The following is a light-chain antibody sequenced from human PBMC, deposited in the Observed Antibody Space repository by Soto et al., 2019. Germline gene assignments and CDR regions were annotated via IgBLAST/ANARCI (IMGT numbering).Light chain of an antibody. V-gene: IGKV3-11*01. CDR1: QSVSSY. J-gene: IGKJ1*01. Sequence: IVLTQSPATLSLSPGERATLSCRASQSVSSYLAWYQQKPGQAPRLLIYDASNRATGIPARFSGSGSGTDFTLTISSLEPEAFAVYYCQQRSNWPPTWTFGQGTKVDIK. CDR3: QQRSNWPPTWT. CDR2: DAS.